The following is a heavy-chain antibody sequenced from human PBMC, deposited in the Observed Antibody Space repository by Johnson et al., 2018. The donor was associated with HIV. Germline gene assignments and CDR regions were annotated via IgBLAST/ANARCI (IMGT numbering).Heavy chain of an antibody. CDR2: INWNGGST. Sequence: VQLVESGGGVVQPGRSLRLSCAASGFSFSNYAMHWVRQAPGKGLEWVSGINWNGGSTGYADSVKGRFTISRDNAKNSLYLQMNSLRAEDTALYYCARDSRIGTMVLLSDAFDIWGQGTMVTVSS. CDR3: ARDSRIGTMVLLSDAFDI. CDR1: GFSFSNYA. V-gene: IGHV3-20*04. J-gene: IGHJ3*02. D-gene: IGHD3-10*01.